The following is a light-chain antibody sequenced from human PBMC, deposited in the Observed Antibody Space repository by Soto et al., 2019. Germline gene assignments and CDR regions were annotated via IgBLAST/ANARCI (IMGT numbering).Light chain of an antibody. V-gene: IGKV1-5*03. CDR1: QTINRW. Sequence: DIQMTQSPSTLSASVGDRVTITCRASQTINRWLAWYQQRPGKAPNLLIHKESTLQAGVPSRFSSSASETELTIPISSLQPDDFAAYFCLQYNVYPLTFGGGTKLEIK. CDR3: LQYNVYPLT. CDR2: KES. J-gene: IGKJ4*01.